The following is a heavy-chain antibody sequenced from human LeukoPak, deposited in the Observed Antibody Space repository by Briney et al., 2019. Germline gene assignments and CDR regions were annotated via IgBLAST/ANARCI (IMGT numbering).Heavy chain of an antibody. V-gene: IGHV1-3*01. J-gene: IGHJ4*02. CDR2: INAGNGNT. Sequence: ASVKVSCKASGYTFTSYAMHWVRQAPGQRLEWMGWINAGNGNTKYSQKFQGRVTITRDTSASTAYMELSSLRSEDTAVYYCARDLYRSSTSCYAKFDYWGQGTLVTVSS. CDR3: ARDLYRSSTSCYAKFDY. D-gene: IGHD2-2*01. CDR1: GYTFTSYA.